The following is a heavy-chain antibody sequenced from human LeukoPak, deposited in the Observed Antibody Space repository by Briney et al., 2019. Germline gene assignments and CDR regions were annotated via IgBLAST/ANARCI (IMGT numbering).Heavy chain of an antibody. CDR2: INTNTGNP. D-gene: IGHD5-12*01. J-gene: IGHJ4*02. V-gene: IGHV7-4-1*02. CDR1: GYTFTSYA. Sequence: ASVKVSCKASGYTFTSYAMNWVRQAPGQGLEWMGWINTNTGNPTYAQGFTGRFVFSLDTSVSTAYLQISSLKAEDTAVYYCATTLRYSGYAYFDYWGQGTLVTVSS. CDR3: ATTLRYSGYAYFDY.